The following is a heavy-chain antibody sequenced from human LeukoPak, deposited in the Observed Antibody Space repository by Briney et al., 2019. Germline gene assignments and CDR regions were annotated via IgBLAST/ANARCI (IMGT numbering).Heavy chain of an antibody. CDR3: ARDQGYQLLPFYYYYGMDV. V-gene: IGHV4-34*01. D-gene: IGHD2-2*01. J-gene: IGHJ6*02. Sequence: SETLSLTCAVYGGPFSGYYWSWIRQPPGKGLEWIGEINHSGSTNYNPSLKSRVTISVDTSKNQFSLKLSSVTAADTAVYYCARDQGYQLLPFYYYYGMDVWGQGTTVTVSS. CDR1: GGPFSGYY. CDR2: INHSGST.